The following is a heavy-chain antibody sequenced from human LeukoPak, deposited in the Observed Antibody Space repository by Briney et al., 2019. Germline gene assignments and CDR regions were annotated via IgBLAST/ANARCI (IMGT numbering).Heavy chain of an antibody. CDR1: GFSISSGHY. Sequence: PSETLSLTCTASGFSISSGHYWGWVRQPPGAGLECIGVVYQSGTTYYNPSLKSRVTTSVDMSKNQFSLRLRPVTAEDTAVYYCARIFIRNGYSSYFDCWGQGTLVTVSS. V-gene: IGHV4-38-2*02. J-gene: IGHJ4*02. D-gene: IGHD5-18*01. CDR2: VYQSGTT. CDR3: ARIFIRNGYSSYFDC.